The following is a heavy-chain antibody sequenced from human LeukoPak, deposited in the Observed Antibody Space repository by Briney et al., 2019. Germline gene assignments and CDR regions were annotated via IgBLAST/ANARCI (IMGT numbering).Heavy chain of an antibody. D-gene: IGHD2-2*01. Sequence: ASGKVSCKASGYTFTSYYMHWVRQAPGQGLEWMGIINPSGGSTSYAQKFQGRVTMTRDMSTSTVYMELSSLRSEDTAVYYCARDRCSSTSCYRFDPWGQGTLVTVSS. CDR1: GYTFTSYY. J-gene: IGHJ5*02. CDR2: INPSGGST. CDR3: ARDRCSSTSCYRFDP. V-gene: IGHV1-46*01.